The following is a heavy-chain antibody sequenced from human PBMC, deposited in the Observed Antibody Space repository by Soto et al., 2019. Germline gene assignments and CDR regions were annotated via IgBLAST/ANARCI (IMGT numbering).Heavy chain of an antibody. CDR1: GFTFSSYG. CDR2: IWYDADNK. V-gene: IGHV3-33*01. CDR3: ARDRLNCGGDCSTPWFDP. D-gene: IGHD2-21*02. J-gene: IGHJ5*02. Sequence: PGGSLRLSCAASGFTFSSYGMHWVRQAPGKGLEWVAVIWYDADNKYYADSVKGRFTISRDNSKNTLYLQMNSLRAEDTAVYYCARDRLNCGGDCSTPWFDPWGQGTLVTVSS.